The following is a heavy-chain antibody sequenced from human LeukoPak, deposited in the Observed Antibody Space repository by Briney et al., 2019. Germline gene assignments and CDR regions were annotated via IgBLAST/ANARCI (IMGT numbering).Heavy chain of an antibody. Sequence: GESLKISCKGSGYSFTSYWIGWVRQMPGKGLEWMGIIYPGDSDTRYSPSFQGQVTISADKSISTAYLQWSSLKASDTAMYYCARHPVGYSSSWYQTGNWFDPWGQGTLVTVSS. D-gene: IGHD6-13*01. CDR1: GYSFTSYW. V-gene: IGHV5-51*01. CDR3: ARHPVGYSSSWYQTGNWFDP. CDR2: IYPGDSDT. J-gene: IGHJ5*02.